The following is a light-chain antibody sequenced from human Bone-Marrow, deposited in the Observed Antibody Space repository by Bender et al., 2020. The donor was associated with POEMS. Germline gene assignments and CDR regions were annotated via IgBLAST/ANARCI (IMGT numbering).Light chain of an antibody. CDR1: SSDVGSYNA. CDR3: CSYAGSHTWV. J-gene: IGLJ3*02. V-gene: IGLV2-23*01. Sequence: QSALTQPRSVSGSPGQSVSISCTGTSSDVGSYNAVSWYQQHPGEAPKVMISEDSKRPSGVSNRFSGSKSGNTASLTISGLQTEDEADYYCCSYAGSHTWVFGGGTKLTVL. CDR2: EDS.